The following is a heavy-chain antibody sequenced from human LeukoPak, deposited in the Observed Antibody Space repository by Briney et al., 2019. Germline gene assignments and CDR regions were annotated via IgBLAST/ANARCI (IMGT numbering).Heavy chain of an antibody. V-gene: IGHV3-48*03. D-gene: IGHD3-3*01. Sequence: GGSLRLSCAASGFTFSSYEMNWVRRAPGKGLEWVSYISSSGSTIYYADSVKGRFTISRDNAKNSLYLQMNSLRAEDTAVYYCARTYPDYDFWSGYYRGAYYFDYWGQGTLVTVSS. CDR1: GFTFSSYE. CDR3: ARTYPDYDFWSGYYRGAYYFDY. J-gene: IGHJ4*02. CDR2: ISSSGSTI.